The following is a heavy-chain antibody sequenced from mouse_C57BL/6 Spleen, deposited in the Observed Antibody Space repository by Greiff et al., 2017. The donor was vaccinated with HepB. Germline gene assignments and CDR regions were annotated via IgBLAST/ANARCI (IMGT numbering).Heavy chain of an antibody. CDR3: ARRGLLRGHYFDY. J-gene: IGHJ2*01. CDR2: IHPNSGSK. CDR1: GYTFTSYW. V-gene: IGHV1-64*01. Sequence: QVQLQQPGAELVKPGASVKLSCKASGYTFTSYWMNWVKQRPGQGLEWIGMIHPNSGSKNYNEKFKSKATLTVDKSSSTAYMQLSSLTSEDSAVYYCARRGLLRGHYFDYWGQGTTLTVSS. D-gene: IGHD1-1*01.